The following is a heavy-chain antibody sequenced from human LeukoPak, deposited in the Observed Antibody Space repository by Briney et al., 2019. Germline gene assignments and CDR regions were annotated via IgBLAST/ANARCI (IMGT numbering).Heavy chain of an antibody. Sequence: GGSLRLSCAASGFTFSSYAMSWVRQAPGKGLEWVSAISGSGGSTYYADSVKGRFTISRDNSKNTLYLQMNSLRAEDTAVYYCAKEEKRVAAAGSFEDYWGQGTLVTVSS. D-gene: IGHD6-13*01. CDR3: AKEEKRVAAAGSFEDY. CDR2: ISGSGGST. J-gene: IGHJ4*02. CDR1: GFTFSSYA. V-gene: IGHV3-23*01.